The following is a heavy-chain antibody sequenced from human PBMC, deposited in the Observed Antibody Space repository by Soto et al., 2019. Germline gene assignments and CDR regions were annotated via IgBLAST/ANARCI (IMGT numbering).Heavy chain of an antibody. Sequence: QVELQQSGPGLVKPSGTLSLTCAVSGASVSSTYWWSWVRQPPGKGPEWIGEINHRGSANYNPSLKSRVTMSLDISKSQFSLRLTSVTASDTAAYFCARYNAASGTYYFDYWGRGALFTVSA. CDR2: INHRGSA. D-gene: IGHD6-13*01. CDR1: GASVSSTYW. J-gene: IGHJ4*02. V-gene: IGHV4-4*02. CDR3: ARYNAASGTYYFDY.